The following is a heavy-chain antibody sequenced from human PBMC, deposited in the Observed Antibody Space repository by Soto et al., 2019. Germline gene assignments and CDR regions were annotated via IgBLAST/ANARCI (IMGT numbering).Heavy chain of an antibody. CDR1: GFTFSSYS. Sequence: GGSLRLSCAASGFTFSSYSMNWVRQAPGKGLEWVSSISSSSSYIYYADSVKGRFTISRDNAKNSLYLQMNSLRAEDTAVYCCARGPIVVVTALYYFDYWGQGTLVTVSS. CDR3: ARGPIVVVTALYYFDY. CDR2: ISSSSSYI. V-gene: IGHV3-21*01. J-gene: IGHJ4*02. D-gene: IGHD2-21*02.